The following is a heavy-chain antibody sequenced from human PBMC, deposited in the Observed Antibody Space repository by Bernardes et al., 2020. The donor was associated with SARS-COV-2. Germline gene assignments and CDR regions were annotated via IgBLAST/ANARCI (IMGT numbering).Heavy chain of an antibody. J-gene: IGHJ2*01. CDR1: GYTFTSYD. CDR2: MNPNSGNT. V-gene: IGHV1-8*01. CDR3: ARGDCSGDRCYDWYFDL. Sequence: ASVKVSCKASGYTFTSYDINWVRQATGQGLEWMGWMNPNSGNTGYAQKFQDRVTMTRNTSINTAYMELSSLRSEDTAVYYCARGDCSGDRCYDWYFDLWGRSNLVTVSS. D-gene: IGHD2-15*01.